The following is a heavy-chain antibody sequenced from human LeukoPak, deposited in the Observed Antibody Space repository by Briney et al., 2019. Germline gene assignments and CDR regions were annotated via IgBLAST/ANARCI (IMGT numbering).Heavy chain of an antibody. Sequence: GGSLRLSCAASGFTFSDYYMSWIRQAPGKGLEWVSYISSSGSTIYYADSVKGRFTISRDNAKNSLYLQMNSLRAEDTAVYYCARAPASTVTTWDYYYYMDVWGKGTTVTVSS. CDR2: ISSSGSTI. D-gene: IGHD4-17*01. CDR3: ARAPASTVTTWDYYYYMDV. J-gene: IGHJ6*03. CDR1: GFTFSDYY. V-gene: IGHV3-11*04.